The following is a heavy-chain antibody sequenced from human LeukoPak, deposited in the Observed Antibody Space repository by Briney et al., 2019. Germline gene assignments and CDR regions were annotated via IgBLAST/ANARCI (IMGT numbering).Heavy chain of an antibody. CDR2: ISYDGSNK. Sequence: GGSLRLSCAASGFTFSSYAMHWVRQAPGKGPEWVAVISYDGSNKYYADSVKGRFTISRDNSKNTLYLQMNSLRAEDTAVYYCARDPGEGGYSYVDFDYWGQGTLVTVSS. J-gene: IGHJ4*02. CDR1: GFTFSSYA. CDR3: ARDPGEGGYSYVDFDY. D-gene: IGHD5-18*01. V-gene: IGHV3-30*04.